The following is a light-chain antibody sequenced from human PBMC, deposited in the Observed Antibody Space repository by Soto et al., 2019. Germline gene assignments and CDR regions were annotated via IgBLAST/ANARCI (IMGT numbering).Light chain of an antibody. V-gene: IGKV3-15*01. CDR3: QQYKNAWT. J-gene: IGKJ1*01. CDR2: GAS. CDR1: QSVSSN. Sequence: EIVMTQSPATLSVSPGERATLSCRASQSVSSNLAWYQQKPGQAPRLLIYGASTRATGIPARFSGSGSGTEFTLTISSLQFEDFAVYYCQQYKNAWTFGQGTKVDIX.